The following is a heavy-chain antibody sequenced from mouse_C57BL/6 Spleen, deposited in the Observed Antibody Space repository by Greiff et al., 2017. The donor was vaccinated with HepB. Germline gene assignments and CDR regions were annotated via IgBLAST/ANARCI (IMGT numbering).Heavy chain of an antibody. CDR1: GYTFTSYW. CDR3: APRSALAMDY. V-gene: IGHV1-7*01. Sequence: VQLQQSGAELAKPGASVKLSCKASGYTFTSYWMHWVKQRPGQGLEWIGYINPSSGYTKYNQKFKDKATLTADKSSSTAYMQLSSLTSEDSAVYFCAPRSALAMDYWGQGTSVTVSS. CDR2: INPSSGYT. D-gene: IGHD6-1*01. J-gene: IGHJ4*01.